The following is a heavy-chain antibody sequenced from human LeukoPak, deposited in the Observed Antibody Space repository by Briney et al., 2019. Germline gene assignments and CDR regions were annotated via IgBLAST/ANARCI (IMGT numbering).Heavy chain of an antibody. Sequence: GGSLRLSCAASGFTFDDYAMHWVRHAPGKGLEWVSGISWNSGSIGYADSVKGRFTISRDNAKNSLYLQMNSLRAEDTALYYCAKDSLSYYDSSGYDYWGQGTLVTVSS. CDR1: GFTFDDYA. V-gene: IGHV3-9*01. CDR2: ISWNSGSI. D-gene: IGHD3-22*01. CDR3: AKDSLSYYDSSGYDY. J-gene: IGHJ4*02.